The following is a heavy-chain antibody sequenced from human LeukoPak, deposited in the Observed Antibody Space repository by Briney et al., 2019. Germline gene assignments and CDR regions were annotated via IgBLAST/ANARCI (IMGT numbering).Heavy chain of an antibody. V-gene: IGHV4-4*07. CDR3: ARADSYDSSVRPDYFDY. CDR1: GGSINRNY. CDR2: VYSRGSI. D-gene: IGHD3-22*01. Sequence: SETLSLTCTVSGGSINRNYWSWIRQPAGKGLEWMGRVYSRGSITYNPSLESRVTMSVDTSKNEFYLKLTSVTAADTAVYYCARADSYDSSVRPDYFDYWGQGTLVTVSS. J-gene: IGHJ4*02.